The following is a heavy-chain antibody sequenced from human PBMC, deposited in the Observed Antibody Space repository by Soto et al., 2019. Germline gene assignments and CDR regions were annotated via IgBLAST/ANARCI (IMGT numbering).Heavy chain of an antibody. CDR1: GGSISSGDFY. CDR2: IYYSGST. Sequence: SETLSLTCTVSGGSISSGDFYWSWIRQPPGKGLELIGNIYYSGSTYYNPSLRSRAIMSVDTSQNQFSLKLSSLTAADTAVYYCAKDVGSGSFKGYYYGMDVWGQGNTVTVSS. V-gene: IGHV4-30-4*01. D-gene: IGHD6-19*01. J-gene: IGHJ6*02. CDR3: AKDVGSGSFKGYYYGMDV.